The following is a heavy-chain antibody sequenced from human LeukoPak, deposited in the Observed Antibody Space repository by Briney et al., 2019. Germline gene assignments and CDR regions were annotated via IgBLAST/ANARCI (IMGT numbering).Heavy chain of an antibody. CDR2: IYTSGST. CDR1: GGSISSGSYY. Sequence: SETLSLTCTVSGGSISSGSYYWSWIRQPAGKGLEWIGRIYTSGSTNYNPSLKSRVTIPVDTSKNQFSLKLSSVTAADTAVYYCARDEVGMATSVHWGQGTLVTVSS. CDR3: ARDEVGMATSVH. V-gene: IGHV4-61*02. D-gene: IGHD5-24*01. J-gene: IGHJ1*01.